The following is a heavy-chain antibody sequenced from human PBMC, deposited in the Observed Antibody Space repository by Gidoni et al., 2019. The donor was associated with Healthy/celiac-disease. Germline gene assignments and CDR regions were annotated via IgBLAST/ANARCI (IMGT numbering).Heavy chain of an antibody. D-gene: IGHD4-17*01. Sequence: QVQLVQSGAEVKKPGSSVKVSCKASGGTFSSYAISWVRQAPAQGLEWMGGIIPIVGTSNYAQKFQGRVTITPDEATSTAYMELSSLRSEDTAVYYCARTDYGDYDTKSFDYWGQGTLVTVSS. CDR3: ARTDYGDYDTKSFDY. J-gene: IGHJ4*02. CDR2: IIPIVGTS. V-gene: IGHV1-69*01. CDR1: GGTFSSYA.